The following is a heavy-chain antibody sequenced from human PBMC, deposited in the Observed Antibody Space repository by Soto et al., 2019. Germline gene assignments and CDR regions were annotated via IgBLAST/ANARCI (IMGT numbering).Heavy chain of an antibody. J-gene: IGHJ4*02. Sequence: SETLSLTCTVSGGSVNSDIHYCSWIRQPPGKGLEWIGHMFYSGSPNYNPSLKSRVTISGDTSKNQFSLKLSSVTAADTAVYYCARLVRSLHFDYWGQGTPVTVSS. CDR2: MFYSGSP. CDR1: GGSVNSDIHY. D-gene: IGHD2-8*02. CDR3: ARLVRSLHFDY. V-gene: IGHV4-61*01.